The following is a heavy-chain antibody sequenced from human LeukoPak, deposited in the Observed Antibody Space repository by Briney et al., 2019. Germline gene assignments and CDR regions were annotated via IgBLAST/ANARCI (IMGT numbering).Heavy chain of an antibody. CDR3: ARDFLNDFWSCYSEFDP. Sequence: ASVKVSCKASGYTFTGYYMHWVRQATGQGLEWMGWINPNSGGTNYAQKFQGRVTMTRDTSISTAYMELSRLRSDDTAVYYCARDFLNDFWSCYSEFDPWGQGTLVTVSS. V-gene: IGHV1-2*02. CDR2: INPNSGGT. J-gene: IGHJ5*02. D-gene: IGHD3-3*01. CDR1: GYTFTGYY.